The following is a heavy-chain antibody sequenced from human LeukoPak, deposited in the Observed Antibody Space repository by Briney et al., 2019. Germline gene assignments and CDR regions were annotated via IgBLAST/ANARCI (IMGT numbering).Heavy chain of an antibody. CDR2: IYYSGST. Sequence: PSETLSLTCTVSGGSISSYYWSWIRQPPGKGLEWIGYIYYSGSTNYNPSLKSRVTISVDTSKNQFSLKLSSVTAADTAVYYCARGATNVLLWFGELFHPYYYYMDVWGKGTTVTISS. CDR1: GGSISSYY. J-gene: IGHJ6*03. D-gene: IGHD3-10*01. CDR3: ARGATNVLLWFGELFHPYYYYMDV. V-gene: IGHV4-59*01.